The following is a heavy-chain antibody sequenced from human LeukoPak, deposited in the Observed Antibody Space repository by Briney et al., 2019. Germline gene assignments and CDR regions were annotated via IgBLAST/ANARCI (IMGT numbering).Heavy chain of an antibody. CDR3: GRNLTYRNGYDYYCSYMDV. Sequence: LETLSLTCAVYGGSFSGYYWHWIRQPPGKGLEWIGEINHSGSTNYNPSLKSRVTISVDTSKTQFSLKLSSVTDADTGVYSCGRNLTYRNGYDYYCSYMDVSGKRTTVTVSS. V-gene: IGHV4-34*01. J-gene: IGHJ6*03. CDR1: GGSFSGYY. D-gene: IGHD5-18*01. CDR2: INHSGST.